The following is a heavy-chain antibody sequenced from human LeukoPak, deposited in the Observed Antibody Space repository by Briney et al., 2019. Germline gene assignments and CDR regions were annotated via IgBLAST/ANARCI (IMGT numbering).Heavy chain of an antibody. CDR1: GFTISDYD. D-gene: IGHD2-15*01. CDR2: INNSGGGT. Sequence: GGSLRLSCSAYGFTISDYDMVRLGQGPGKGREGGSDINNSGGGTNWADSGKGPFTSDRDNTKNTMDLKMNSLRAEDADLYYCEKRSCGGGSCYFDYWGQGTLVTVSS. CDR3: EKRSCGGGSCYFDY. J-gene: IGHJ4*02. V-gene: IGHV3-23*01.